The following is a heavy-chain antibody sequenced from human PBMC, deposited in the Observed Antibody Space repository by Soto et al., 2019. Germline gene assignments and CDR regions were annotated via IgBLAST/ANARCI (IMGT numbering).Heavy chain of an antibody. J-gene: IGHJ6*02. CDR1: GYTFTAYG. Sequence: ASVKVSCKASGYTFTAYGISWVRQAPGQGLEWMGWISAYNGNTNYAQKLQGRVTMTTDTSTSTAYMELRSLRSDDTAVYYCARDDHRDYYGSGSYYPTYGMDVWG. D-gene: IGHD3-10*01. V-gene: IGHV1-18*01. CDR2: ISAYNGNT. CDR3: ARDDHRDYYGSGSYYPTYGMDV.